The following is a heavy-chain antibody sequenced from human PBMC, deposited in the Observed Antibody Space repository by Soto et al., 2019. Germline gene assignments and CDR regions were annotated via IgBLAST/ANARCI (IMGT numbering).Heavy chain of an antibody. J-gene: IGHJ4*02. CDR1: GDSIGTTHSY. CDR3: ARHEGNGNVWPLEY. CDR2: IHYSGST. D-gene: IGHD2-8*01. Sequence: QVQLLESGPGLVKPSETLSLTCTVSGDSIGTTHSYWAWIRQSPGKGLEWIGNIHYSGSTYYMPSLRCRVTLSVDTSKNQFSLRLTSVTAEDTAVYYGARHEGNGNVWPLEYWGQGILVTVSS. V-gene: IGHV4-39*01.